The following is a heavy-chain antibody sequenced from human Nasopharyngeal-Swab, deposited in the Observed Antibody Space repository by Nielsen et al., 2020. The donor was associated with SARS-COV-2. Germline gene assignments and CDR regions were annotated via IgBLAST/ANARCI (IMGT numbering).Heavy chain of an antibody. J-gene: IGHJ4*02. CDR3: ASGSPINVVPAARHPRQFDY. CDR1: GFTFSSYA. CDR2: IPYDGSNK. D-gene: IGHD2-2*01. V-gene: IGHV3-30-3*01. Sequence: GGSLRLSCAASGFTFSSYAMHWVRQAPGKGLVWVAVIPYDGSNKYYADSVKGRFTISRDNSKNTLYLQMNSLRAEDTAVYYCASGSPINVVPAARHPRQFDYWGQGTLVTVSS.